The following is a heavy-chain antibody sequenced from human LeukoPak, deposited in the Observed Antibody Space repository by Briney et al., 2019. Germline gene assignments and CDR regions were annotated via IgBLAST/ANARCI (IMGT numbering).Heavy chain of an antibody. CDR2: LHHSGST. J-gene: IGHJ4*02. Sequence: SETLSLTCAVSGYSITSTYWWGWIRQTPGRGLEWIGSLHHSGSTSYSPSLKSRVTISVDTSKNQFSLRLSSVTAAGTAVYYCATSGFGETPFDYWGQGTLVTVSS. CDR1: GYSITSTYW. CDR3: ATSGFGETPFDY. V-gene: IGHV4-38-2*01. D-gene: IGHD3-10*01.